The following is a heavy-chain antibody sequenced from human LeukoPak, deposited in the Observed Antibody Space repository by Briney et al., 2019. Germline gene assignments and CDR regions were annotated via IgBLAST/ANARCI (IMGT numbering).Heavy chain of an antibody. V-gene: IGHV4-38-2*01. CDR2: IYHSGST. CDR1: GYSISSGYY. J-gene: IGHJ4*02. D-gene: IGHD3-22*01. Sequence: SETLSLTCAVSGYSISSGYYWGWIRQPPGKGLEWIASIYHSGSTYYNPSLKSRVTISVDTSKNQFSLKLSSVTATDTAVYYCARARPYDSSFDYWGQGTLVTVSS. CDR3: ARARPYDSSFDY.